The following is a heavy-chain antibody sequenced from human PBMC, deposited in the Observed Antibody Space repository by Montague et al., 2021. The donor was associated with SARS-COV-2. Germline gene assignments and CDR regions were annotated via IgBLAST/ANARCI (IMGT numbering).Heavy chain of an antibody. CDR1: GFTFSQYD. CDR2: IGKAGDT. V-gene: IGHV3-13*01. J-gene: IGHJ6*02. Sequence: SLRLSCAASGFTFSQYDMHWVRQVTGKGLEWVSGIGKAGDTHYPGTVKGRFTISREDAKNSLYLQMNSLRAEDTAVYYCARGAGGWLQGGYYGMDVWGQGTTVTVSS. CDR3: ARGAGGWLQGGYYGMDV. D-gene: IGHD5-24*01.